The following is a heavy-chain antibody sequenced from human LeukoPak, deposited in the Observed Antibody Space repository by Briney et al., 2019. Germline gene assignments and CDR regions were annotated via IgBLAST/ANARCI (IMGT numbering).Heavy chain of an antibody. CDR1: GFTFDDYA. CDR3: ARGGLFAYYFDY. Sequence: GRSLRLSCAASGFTFDDYAMHWVRQAPGKGLEWVSGISWNSGSIGYADSVKGRFTISRDNAKNTVYLQMNSLRAEDTAVYYCARGGLFAYYFDYWGQGTLVTVSS. CDR2: ISWNSGSI. V-gene: IGHV3-9*01. D-gene: IGHD3-10*02. J-gene: IGHJ4*02.